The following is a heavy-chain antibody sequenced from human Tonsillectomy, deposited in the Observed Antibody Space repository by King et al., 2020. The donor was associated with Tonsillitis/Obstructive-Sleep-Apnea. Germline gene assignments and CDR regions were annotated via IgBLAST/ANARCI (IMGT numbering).Heavy chain of an antibody. V-gene: IGHV1-3*01. J-gene: IGHJ4*02. CDR3: ARDRGGDGYSFEY. Sequence: QLVQSGAEVRKPGASVKVSCKASGYNFISYTMHWIRQAPGQRLEWMGYINAGNGYTRYSQNFHGRVTITSDSSASTAYVELSSLTSEDTAVYYCARDRGGDGYSFEYWGQGTLVTVSS. CDR1: GYNFISYT. D-gene: IGHD5-18*01. CDR2: INAGNGYT.